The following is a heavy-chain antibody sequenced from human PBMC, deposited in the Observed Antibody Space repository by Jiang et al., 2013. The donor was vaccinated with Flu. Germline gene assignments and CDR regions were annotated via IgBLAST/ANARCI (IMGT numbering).Heavy chain of an antibody. D-gene: IGHD6-13*01. Sequence: IIYPGDSDTRYSPSFQGQVTISADKSISTAYLQWSSLKASDTAMYYCARRYSSSWLDYWGQGTLVTVSS. CDR3: ARRYSSSWLDY. J-gene: IGHJ4*02. CDR2: IYPGDSDT. V-gene: IGHV5-51*01.